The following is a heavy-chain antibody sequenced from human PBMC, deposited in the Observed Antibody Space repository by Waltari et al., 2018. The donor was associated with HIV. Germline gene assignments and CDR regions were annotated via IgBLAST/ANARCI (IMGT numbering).Heavy chain of an antibody. J-gene: IGHJ6*02. CDR3: ARGWDTARVAGDYFGMDV. CDR1: GGSIGIGPDY. Sequence: QVQLQESGPGLVRPPQTLSLTCTVSGGSIGIGPDYWSLTRQHPGKGLEWIGYIYDSGYTFYNPTLKSRVAMSVETSKNQFSLRLNSVTAADTAVYYCARGWDTARVAGDYFGMDVWGQGTTVTVSS. CDR2: IYDSGYT. D-gene: IGHD5-18*01. V-gene: IGHV4-31*03.